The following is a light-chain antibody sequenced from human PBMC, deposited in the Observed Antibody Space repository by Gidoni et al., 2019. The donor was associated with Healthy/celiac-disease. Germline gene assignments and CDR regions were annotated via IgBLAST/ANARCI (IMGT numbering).Light chain of an antibody. CDR1: QSISSW. CDR2: KAS. Sequence: DIQMTQSPSTLSASVGDGVTITCRASQSISSWLAWYQQKPGKAPKLLIYKASSLESGVPSRFSGSGSGTEFTLTISSLQPDDFATYYCQQYNGYSFTFGPGTKVDI. CDR3: QQYNGYSFT. V-gene: IGKV1-5*03. J-gene: IGKJ3*01.